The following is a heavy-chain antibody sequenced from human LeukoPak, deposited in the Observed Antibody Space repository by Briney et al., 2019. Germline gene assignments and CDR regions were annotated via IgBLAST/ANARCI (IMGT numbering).Heavy chain of an antibody. J-gene: IGHJ4*02. CDR3: ARAYYDFWSGYLFDY. Sequence: PSETLSLTCTVSGGSISSYYWSWIRQPPGKGLEWIGYIYYSGSTNYNPSLTSRVTISVDTSKNQFSLKLSSVTAADTAVYYCARAYYDFWSGYLFDYWGQGTLVTVSS. CDR2: IYYSGST. CDR1: GGSISSYY. V-gene: IGHV4-59*01. D-gene: IGHD3-3*01.